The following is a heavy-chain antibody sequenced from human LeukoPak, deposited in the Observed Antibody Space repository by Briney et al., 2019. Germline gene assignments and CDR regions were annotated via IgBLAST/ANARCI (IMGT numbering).Heavy chain of an antibody. D-gene: IGHD2-2*01. CDR2: ISSSGSTI. Sequence: AGGSPRLSCAASGFTFSSYEMNWVRQAPGKGLEWVSYISSSGSTIYYADSVKGRFTISRDNARDSLYLQMNSLRVEDTAVYYCARETDSTLFDYWGQGTLVTVSS. V-gene: IGHV3-48*03. CDR1: GFTFSSYE. J-gene: IGHJ4*02. CDR3: ARETDSTLFDY.